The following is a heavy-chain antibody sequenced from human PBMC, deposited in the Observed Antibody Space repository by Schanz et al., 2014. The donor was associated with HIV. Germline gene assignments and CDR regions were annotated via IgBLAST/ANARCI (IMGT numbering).Heavy chain of an antibody. CDR2: IVPSGGST. CDR1: GFTFGSSA. D-gene: IGHD3-9*01. CDR3: AKMFSTGPKPFGWFDP. V-gene: IGHV3-23*01. Sequence: EVQLLESGGGLVQPGGSLRLSCAASGFTFGSSAMSWVRQAPGKGLEWVSDIVPSGGSTYYADSVKGRFTISRDNSKNTLYLQMNSLRVEDTAVYYCAKMFSTGPKPFGWFDPWGRGTLVTVSS. J-gene: IGHJ5*02.